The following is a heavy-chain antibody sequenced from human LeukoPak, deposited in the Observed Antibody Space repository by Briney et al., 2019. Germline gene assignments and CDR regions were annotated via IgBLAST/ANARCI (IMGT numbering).Heavy chain of an antibody. J-gene: IGHJ5*02. V-gene: IGHV4-59*12. CDR1: GGSISSYY. CDR3: ARDSDIVVVPAAGFDP. CDR2: IYYSGST. D-gene: IGHD2-2*01. Sequence: SENLSLNCTVSGGSISSYYWSWIRQPPGKGLEWIGYIYYSGSTNYNPSLKSRVTMSVDTSKNQFSLKLSSVTAADTAVYYCARDSDIVVVPAAGFDPWGQGTLVTVSS.